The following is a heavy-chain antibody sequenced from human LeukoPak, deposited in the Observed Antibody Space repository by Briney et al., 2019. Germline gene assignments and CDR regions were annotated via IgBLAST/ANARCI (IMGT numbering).Heavy chain of an antibody. CDR2: IYYSGST. J-gene: IGHJ6*03. V-gene: IGHV4-59*12. Sequence: PSETLSLTCTVSGGSISRYYWSWIRQPPGKGLEWIGYIYYSGSTNYNPSFKSRVTISVDKSKNQFSLKLSSVTAADTAVYYCARIRGFGADYYYYYMDVWGKGTTVTVSS. CDR1: GGSISRYY. D-gene: IGHD3-10*01. CDR3: ARIRGFGADYYYYYMDV.